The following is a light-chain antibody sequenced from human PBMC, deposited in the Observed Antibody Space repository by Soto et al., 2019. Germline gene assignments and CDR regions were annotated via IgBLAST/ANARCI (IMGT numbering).Light chain of an antibody. J-gene: IGLJ1*01. CDR3: SSYTGSSTLL. Sequence: QSALTQPASVSGSPGPSITISCTGTSSDVGGYNYVSWYQQHPGKAPKLMIYEVSNRPSGVSYRFSGSKSGNTASLAISGLQAEDEADYYCSSYTGSSTLLFGSGTKVTVL. V-gene: IGLV2-14*01. CDR1: SSDVGGYNY. CDR2: EVS.